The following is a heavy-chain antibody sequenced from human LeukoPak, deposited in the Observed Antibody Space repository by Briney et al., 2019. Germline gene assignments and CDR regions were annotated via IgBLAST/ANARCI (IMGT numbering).Heavy chain of an antibody. J-gene: IGHJ4*02. Sequence: SETLSLTCAVYGGSFSGYYWSWIRRPPGKGLEWIGEINHSGSTNYNPSLKSRVTISVDTSKSQFSLMLSPVTAADTAVYYCARAGDRSGYYHQLLDSWGQGTLVTVSS. CDR1: GGSFSGYY. D-gene: IGHD3-22*01. CDR2: INHSGST. V-gene: IGHV4-34*01. CDR3: ARAGDRSGYYHQLLDS.